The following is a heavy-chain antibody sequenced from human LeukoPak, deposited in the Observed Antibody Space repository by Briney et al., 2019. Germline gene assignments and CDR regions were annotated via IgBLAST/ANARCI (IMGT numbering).Heavy chain of an antibody. Sequence: SETLSLTCTVSGGSISNYFWIWIRQPPGKGLEWIGYIYYSGNTNSNPSLRSRVTISVDTSKNQFSLKLRSVTAADTAVYYCAGAREFSSSSGRAYYFDFWGQGTLVTVSS. CDR3: AGAREFSSSSGRAYYFDF. D-gene: IGHD6-6*01. CDR2: IYYSGNT. J-gene: IGHJ4*02. V-gene: IGHV4-59*01. CDR1: GGSISNYF.